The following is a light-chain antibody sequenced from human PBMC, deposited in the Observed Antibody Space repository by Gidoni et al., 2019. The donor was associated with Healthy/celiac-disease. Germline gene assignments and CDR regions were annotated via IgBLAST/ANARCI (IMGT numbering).Light chain of an antibody. J-gene: IGKJ2*04. Sequence: EIVLTQSPATLSLSPGERATLSCRASQSVSSYLAWYQQKPGQAPRLLIYDASNRATGIPARFSGSGSGTDFTLTISSLEPEDFAVDYCQQRSNWPPKCSFGQGTKLEIK. V-gene: IGKV3-11*01. CDR1: QSVSSY. CDR2: DAS. CDR3: QQRSNWPPKCS.